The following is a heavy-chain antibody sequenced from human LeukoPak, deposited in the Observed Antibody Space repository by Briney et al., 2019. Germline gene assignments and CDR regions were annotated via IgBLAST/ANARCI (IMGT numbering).Heavy chain of an antibody. D-gene: IGHD3-22*01. CDR2: ISYDGSNK. CDR1: GFTFSSYG. CDR3: ARDRSGYYYDSSGYAFDI. V-gene: IGHV3-30*03. Sequence: GGSLRLSCAASGFTFSSYGMHWVRQAPGKGLEWVAVISYDGSNKYYADSVKGRFTISRDNSKNTLYLQMNSLRAEDTAVYYCARDRSGYYYDSSGYAFDIWGQGTMVTVSS. J-gene: IGHJ3*02.